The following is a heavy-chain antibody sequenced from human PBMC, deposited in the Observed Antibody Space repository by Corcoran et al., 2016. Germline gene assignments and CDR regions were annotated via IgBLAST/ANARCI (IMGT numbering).Heavy chain of an antibody. CDR1: GGSFSGYY. CDR3: ARGPQPRLGSHYYGMDV. D-gene: IGHD3-10*01. CDR2: INHSGST. V-gene: IGHV4-34*01. Sequence: QVQLQQWGAGLLKPSETLSLTCAVYGGSFSGYYWSWIRQPPGKGLEWIGEINHSGSTNYNPSLKSRVTISVDTSKNQFSLKLSSVTAADTAVYYWARGPQPRLGSHYYGMDVWGQGTTVTVSS. J-gene: IGHJ6*02.